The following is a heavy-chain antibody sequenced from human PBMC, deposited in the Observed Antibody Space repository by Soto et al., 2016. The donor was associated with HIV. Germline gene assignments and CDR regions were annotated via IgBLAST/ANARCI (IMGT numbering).Heavy chain of an antibody. J-gene: IGHJ6*03. CDR3: ARDGGYYDVKMDV. CDR1: GGSISGYY. V-gene: IGHV4-59*01. D-gene: IGHD3-22*01. Sequence: QVQLQESGPGLVKPSETLSLTCTVSGGSISGYYWSWIRQPPGKGLEWIGCIFYTGSNQLQPLPQESSHHFTKHVQEPVLPEAELCDRCGRGRLYCARDGGYYDVKMDVWAKGHGSP. CDR2: IFYTGSN.